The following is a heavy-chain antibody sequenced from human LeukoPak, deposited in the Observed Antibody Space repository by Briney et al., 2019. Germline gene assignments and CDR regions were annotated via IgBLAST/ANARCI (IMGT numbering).Heavy chain of an antibody. J-gene: IGHJ4*02. Sequence: ASVKVSCKASGYTFTSYDINWVRQATGQGLEWMGWMNPNSGNTGYAQKFQGRVTMTRDMSTSTVYMELSSLRSEDTAVYYCAREYSSGYYFDYWGQGTLVTVSS. V-gene: IGHV1-8*02. D-gene: IGHD3-22*01. CDR1: GYTFTSYD. CDR3: AREYSSGYYFDY. CDR2: MNPNSGNT.